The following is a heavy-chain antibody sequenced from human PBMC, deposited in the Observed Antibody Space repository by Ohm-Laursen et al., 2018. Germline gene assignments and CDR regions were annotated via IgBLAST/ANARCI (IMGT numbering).Heavy chain of an antibody. CDR1: GFTFSDNN. D-gene: IGHD3-16*01. CDR2: ISSSGSTI. J-gene: IGHJ4*02. Sequence: LSLTCAASGFTFSDNNMSWIRQAPGKGLEWVSYISSSGSTIFYADSVKGRFTISRDNAKNSLYLQMNSLRAEDTAVYYCARDPVRGLTDYWGQGTLVTVSS. CDR3: ARDPVRGLTDY. V-gene: IGHV3-11*04.